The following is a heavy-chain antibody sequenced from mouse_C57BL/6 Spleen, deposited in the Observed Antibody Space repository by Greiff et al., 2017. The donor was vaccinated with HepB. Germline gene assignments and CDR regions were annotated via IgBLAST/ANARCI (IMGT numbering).Heavy chain of an antibody. CDR1: GYTFTDYE. CDR3: TRGKVFITPDFDV. J-gene: IGHJ1*03. V-gene: IGHV1-15*01. Sequence: QVQLQQSGAELVRPGASVTLSCKASGYTFTDYEMHWVKQTPVHGLEWIGAIDPETGGTAYNQKFKGKAILTADKSSSTTYMELRSLPSEDSAVYYWTRGKVFITPDFDVWGTGTTVTVSS. D-gene: IGHD1-1*01. CDR2: IDPETGGT.